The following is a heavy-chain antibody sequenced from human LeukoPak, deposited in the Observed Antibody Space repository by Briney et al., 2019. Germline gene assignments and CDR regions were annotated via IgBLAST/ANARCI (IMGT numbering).Heavy chain of an antibody. D-gene: IGHD6-13*01. CDR1: GGSFSGYY. CDR2: INHSGST. V-gene: IGHV4-34*01. CDR3: ATGLTGIRAAAGTEKKWFDP. Sequence: SETLSLTCAVYGGSFSGYYWSWIRQPPGKGLEWIGEINHSGSTNYNPSPKSRVTISVDTSKNQCSLKLSSVTAADTAVYYCATGLTGIRAAAGTEKKWFDPWGQGTLVTVSS. J-gene: IGHJ5*02.